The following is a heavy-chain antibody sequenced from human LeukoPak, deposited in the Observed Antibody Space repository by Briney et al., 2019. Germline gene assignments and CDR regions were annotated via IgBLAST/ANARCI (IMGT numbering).Heavy chain of an antibody. Sequence: GGSLRLSCAASGFTFSIYSMNWVRQAPGKGLEWVSYISSSSSTIYYADSVKGRFTISRDNAKNSLYLQMNSLRAEDTAVYYCARESCTSISCWNYYYYYRDVWGKGTTVTVSS. CDR2: ISSSSSTI. J-gene: IGHJ6*03. CDR3: ARESCTSISCWNYYYYYRDV. D-gene: IGHD2-2*01. V-gene: IGHV3-48*01. CDR1: GFTFSIYS.